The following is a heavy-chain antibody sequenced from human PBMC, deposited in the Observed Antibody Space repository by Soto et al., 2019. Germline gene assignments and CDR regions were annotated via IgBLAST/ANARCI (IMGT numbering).Heavy chain of an antibody. CDR3: AKDEGASGSYPPRY. Sequence: GGSLRLSCAASGFTFSSYGMHWVRQAPGKGLEWVAVISYDGSNKYYADSVKGRFTISRDNSKNTLYLQMNSLRAEDTAVYYCAKDEGASGSYPPRYWGQGTLVTVSS. V-gene: IGHV3-30*18. CDR2: ISYDGSNK. D-gene: IGHD1-26*01. J-gene: IGHJ4*02. CDR1: GFTFSSYG.